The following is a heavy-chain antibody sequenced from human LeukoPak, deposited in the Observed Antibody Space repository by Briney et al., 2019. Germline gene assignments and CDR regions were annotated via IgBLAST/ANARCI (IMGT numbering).Heavy chain of an antibody. J-gene: IGHJ3*02. CDR1: GFTFSSYG. D-gene: IGHD3-22*01. V-gene: IGHV3-23*01. CDR2: ISGSGGST. Sequence: GGTLRLSCAASGFTFSSYGMSWVRQAPGKGLEWVSAISGSGGSTYYADSVKGRFTISRDNSKNTLYLQMNSLRAEDTAVYYCAKDRDDSSGYYLDAFDIWGQGTMVTVSS. CDR3: AKDRDDSSGYYLDAFDI.